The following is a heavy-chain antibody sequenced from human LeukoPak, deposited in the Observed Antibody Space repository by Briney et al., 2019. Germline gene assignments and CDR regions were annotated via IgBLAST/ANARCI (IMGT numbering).Heavy chain of an antibody. D-gene: IGHD2-2*01. CDR2: ISAYNGNT. CDR1: GYIFTSYG. J-gene: IGHJ4*02. CDR3: ARENHCSSTSCCLDY. V-gene: IGHV1-18*01. Sequence: ASVKVSCKASGYIFTSYGISWVRQAPGQGLEWIGWISAYNGNTNYAQKLQVRVTMTTDTSTSTAYMELRSLRSDDTAVYYCARENHCSSTSCCLDYWGQGTLVIVSS.